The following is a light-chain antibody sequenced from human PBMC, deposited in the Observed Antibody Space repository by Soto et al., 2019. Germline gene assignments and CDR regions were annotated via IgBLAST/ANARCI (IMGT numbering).Light chain of an antibody. CDR1: SSNIGSNT. V-gene: IGLV1-44*01. J-gene: IGLJ1*01. CDR2: SNN. Sequence: QAVVTQSPSASATPGQRVTISCSGSSSNIGSNTVNWYQQLPGTAPKLLIYSNNQRPSGVPDRFSGSKSGTSASLAISGLQSEDEADYYCAAWDDSLNGYVFGTGTKLTVL. CDR3: AAWDDSLNGYV.